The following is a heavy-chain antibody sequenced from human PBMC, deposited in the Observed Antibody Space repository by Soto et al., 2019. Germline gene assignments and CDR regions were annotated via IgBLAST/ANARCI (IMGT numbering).Heavy chain of an antibody. D-gene: IGHD6-19*01. J-gene: IGHJ6*02. V-gene: IGHV4-59*01. CDR1: GGSISSYY. Sequence: PSETLSLTCTVSGGSISSYYWSWIRQPPGKGLEWIGYIYYSGSTNYNPSLKRRVTISVDTSKNQFSLKLSSVTAADTAVYYCARANSSGWYPPLYYYYGMDVWGQGTTVTVSS. CDR2: IYYSGST. CDR3: ARANSSGWYPPLYYYYGMDV.